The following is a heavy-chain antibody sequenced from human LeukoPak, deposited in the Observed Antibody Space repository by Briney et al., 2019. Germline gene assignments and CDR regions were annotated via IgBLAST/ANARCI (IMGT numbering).Heavy chain of an antibody. CDR2: IHYTGRT. J-gene: IGHJ3*02. Sequence: SETLSLTCTVSGCSIRNYYGSWIRQPPGKGLEWIGYIHYTGRTNYKPSLKSRVTMSVDTSKKQLSLKLTSVSAADTAVYYCARFEGSTWGDGFDIWGQGTLVTVSS. CDR3: ARFEGSTWGDGFDI. V-gene: IGHV4-59*08. CDR1: GCSIRNYY. D-gene: IGHD3-16*01.